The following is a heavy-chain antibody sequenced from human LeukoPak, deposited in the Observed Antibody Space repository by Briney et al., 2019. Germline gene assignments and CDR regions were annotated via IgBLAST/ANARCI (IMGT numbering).Heavy chain of an antibody. V-gene: IGHV3-15*01. CDR3: TTSPRELITIFGVVVRYYYYGMDV. Sequence: GGSLRLSCAASGFTFSNAWMSWVRQAPGKGLEWVVRIKSKTDGGTTDYAAPVKGRFTISRDDSKNTLYLQMNSLKTEDTAVYYCTTSPRELITIFGVVVRYYYYGMDVWGQGTTVTVSS. D-gene: IGHD3-3*01. CDR2: IKSKTDGGTT. J-gene: IGHJ6*02. CDR1: GFTFSNAW.